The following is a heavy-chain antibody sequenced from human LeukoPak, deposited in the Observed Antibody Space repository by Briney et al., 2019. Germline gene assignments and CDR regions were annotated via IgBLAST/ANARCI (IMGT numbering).Heavy chain of an antibody. CDR2: IWYDGSEK. Sequence: QPGRSLRLSCAASGFTYSSYGMHWVRQAPGKGLEWVAAIWYDGSEKYYADSVKGRFTISRDNSKNTLYLEMNRLRAEDTAVYYCAKAPRGYYDSSGYGHLDYWGQGTLVTVSS. J-gene: IGHJ4*02. CDR1: GFTYSSYG. D-gene: IGHD3-22*01. V-gene: IGHV3-33*06. CDR3: AKAPRGYYDSSGYGHLDY.